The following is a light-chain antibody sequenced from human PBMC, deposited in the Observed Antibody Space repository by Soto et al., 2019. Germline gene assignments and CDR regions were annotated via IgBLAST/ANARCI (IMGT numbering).Light chain of an antibody. CDR2: GAS. V-gene: IGKV3-15*01. J-gene: IGKJ1*01. CDR3: QQYNHWPPT. Sequence: EIVRTQSPATLSVSPGERVTLFCRASPSVTSNLAWYQKKPGQAPILLIFGASTRATGLPARFSGSGSGTEFTLTITRLRSEDFAVYDCQQYNHWPPTFGHGTKLDIK. CDR1: PSVTSN.